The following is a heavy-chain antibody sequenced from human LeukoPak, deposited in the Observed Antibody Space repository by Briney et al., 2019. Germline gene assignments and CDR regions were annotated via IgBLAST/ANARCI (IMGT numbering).Heavy chain of an antibody. D-gene: IGHD6-13*01. CDR2: IYHSGST. Sequence: KSSETLSLTCAVSGGSISSGGYSWSWIRQPPGKGLEWIGYIYHSGSTYYNPSLKSRVTISVDRSKNQFSLKLSSVTAADTAVYYCASSTSIAAAGYYFDYWGQGTLVTVSS. CDR3: ASSTSIAAAGYYFDY. J-gene: IGHJ4*02. CDR1: GGSISSGGYS. V-gene: IGHV4-30-2*01.